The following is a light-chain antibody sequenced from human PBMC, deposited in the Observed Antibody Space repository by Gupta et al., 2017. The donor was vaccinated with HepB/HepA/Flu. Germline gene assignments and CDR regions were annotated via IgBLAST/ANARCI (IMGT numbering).Light chain of an antibody. V-gene: IGKV3-20*01. CDR3: QQYGSSPGT. J-gene: IGKJ1*01. CDR1: QSFVSSY. CDR2: AAS. Sequence: VLTQSPGTLSLSLGERATLSCRASQSFVSSYLAWYQQKPGQAPRLLIYAASIRATGIPDRFSGSGSGTDFTLTISRLEPADFAVYYCQQYGSSPGTFGQGTKVEIK.